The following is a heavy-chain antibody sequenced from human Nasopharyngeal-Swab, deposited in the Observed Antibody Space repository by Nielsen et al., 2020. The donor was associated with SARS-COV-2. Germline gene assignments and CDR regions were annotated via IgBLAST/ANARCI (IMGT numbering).Heavy chain of an antibody. J-gene: IGHJ4*02. CDR1: GFVLSGSA. Sequence: GESLKISWAASGFVLSGSAIHWVRQASGKGLEWVGRIGDKAHNYATTYAASVKGRFTISRDDSKNTAFLQMDSLNTEDTALYYCTTDYYFDYWGQGTLVTVSS. CDR3: TTDYYFDY. V-gene: IGHV3-73*01. D-gene: IGHD4/OR15-4a*01. CDR2: IGDKAHNYAT.